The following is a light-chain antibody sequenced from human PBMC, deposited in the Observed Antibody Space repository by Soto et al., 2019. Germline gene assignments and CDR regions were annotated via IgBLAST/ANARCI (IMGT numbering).Light chain of an antibody. CDR2: AAS. V-gene: IGKV1-39*01. CDR1: QSISNH. J-gene: IGKJ5*01. Sequence: DIQMTQSPSSLSASVEDRVIITCRASQSISNHLNWYQQKPGKAPNLLIFAASSLQSGVPSRFSGSRSGPDFTLTISSLQPEDCAIYFCQQANSFPITFGQGTRLEI. CDR3: QQANSFPIT.